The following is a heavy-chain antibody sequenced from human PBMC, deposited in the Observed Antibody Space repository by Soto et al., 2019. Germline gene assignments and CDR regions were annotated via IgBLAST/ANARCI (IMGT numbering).Heavy chain of an antibody. CDR3: AKDFTGSLVHA. V-gene: IGHV3-30-3*01. J-gene: IGHJ5*02. D-gene: IGHD3-9*01. CDR1: GFTFSSYA. Sequence: PGGSLRLSCAASGFTFSSYAMHWVRQAPGKGLEWVAVISYDASNKYYEDSVKGRFTVSRDNSRNTLYLQMDSLRSDDTAVYYCAKDFTGSLVHAWGQGTLVTVSS. CDR2: ISYDASNK.